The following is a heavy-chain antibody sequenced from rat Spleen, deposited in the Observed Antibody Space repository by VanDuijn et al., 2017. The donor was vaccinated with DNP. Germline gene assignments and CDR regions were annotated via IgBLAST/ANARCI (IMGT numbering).Heavy chain of an antibody. V-gene: IGHV2-15*01. CDR2: MWSGGIP. Sequence: QVQLEESGPGLVQPSQTLSLTCTVSGFSITGYHVHWVRQPPGKGLEWIGAMWSGGIPDYNPALKSRLSISRDTSKSQVLLNMNSLQTEDTAIYFCARRNRGLDYWGQGVMVTVSS. CDR3: ARRNRGLDY. J-gene: IGHJ2*01. CDR1: GFSITGYH.